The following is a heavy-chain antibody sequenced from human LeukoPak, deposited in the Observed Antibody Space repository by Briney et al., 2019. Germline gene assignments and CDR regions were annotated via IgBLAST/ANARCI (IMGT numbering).Heavy chain of an antibody. V-gene: IGHV5-51*01. J-gene: IGHJ4*02. CDR3: ARRRDLYSGSYYPFDY. D-gene: IGHD1-26*01. Sequence: GESLKISCKGSGYSFTNYWIGWVRQMPGKGLKWMGIIYPGDSDTRYSPSFQGQVTISADKSISTAYLQWSSLKASDTAMYYCARRRDLYSGSYYPFDYWGQGTLVTVSS. CDR1: GYSFTNYW. CDR2: IYPGDSDT.